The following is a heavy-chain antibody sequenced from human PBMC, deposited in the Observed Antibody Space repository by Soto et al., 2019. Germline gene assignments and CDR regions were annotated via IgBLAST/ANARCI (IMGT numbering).Heavy chain of an antibody. J-gene: IGHJ6*02. V-gene: IGHV1-69*06. CDR1: GGAFSSYA. Sequence: GASVKFSCKASGGAFSSYAVSWVRQAPGQGLEWMGGILPIFGTANCSQKFKGIVTITVDKSTSTAYMELSSLRSEDTAVYYCAREIWAAGPYCYGMDVWGQGTTVTVSS. CDR3: AREIWAAGPYCYGMDV. CDR2: ILPIFGTA. D-gene: IGHD3-16*01.